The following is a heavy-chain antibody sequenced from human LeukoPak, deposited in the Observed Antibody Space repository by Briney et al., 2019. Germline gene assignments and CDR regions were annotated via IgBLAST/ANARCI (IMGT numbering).Heavy chain of an antibody. CDR2: TYHRSKWYN. Sequence: SQTLSLTCAISGDSVSSNSATWNWIRQSPSRGLEWLGRTYHRSKWYNDYASSVKGRITVNPDTSKNLFSLHLNSVTPEGTAVYYCAAKASYFDSWGQGTLVTVSS. CDR3: AAKASYFDS. D-gene: IGHD4/OR15-4a*01. V-gene: IGHV6-1*01. CDR1: GDSVSSNSAT. J-gene: IGHJ4*02.